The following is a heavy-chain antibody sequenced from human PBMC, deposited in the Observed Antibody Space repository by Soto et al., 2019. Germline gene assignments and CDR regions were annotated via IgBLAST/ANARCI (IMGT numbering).Heavy chain of an antibody. D-gene: IGHD3-10*01. CDR2: IYSGGST. V-gene: IGHV3-66*01. Sequence: EVQLVESGGGLVQPGGSLRLSCAASGFTVSSNYMSWVRQAPGKGLEWVSVIYSGGSTYYADSVKGRFTISRDNSKNARYLQMNSLRAEDTAVYYCARARGTMVRGVIIPQYYFDYWGQGTLVTVSS. CDR3: ARARGTMVRGVIIPQYYFDY. CDR1: GFTVSSNY. J-gene: IGHJ4*02.